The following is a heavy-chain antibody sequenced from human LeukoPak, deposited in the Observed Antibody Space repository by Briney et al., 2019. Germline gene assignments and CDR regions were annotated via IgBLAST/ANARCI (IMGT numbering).Heavy chain of an antibody. CDR1: GGSISSSSHF. CDR3: ARLDNWNGYYSDY. Sequence: SETLSLTCTVSGGSISSSSHFWGWIRQPPGKGLEWIGSIYYTGSTYHNSSLKSRLTISVDTSKNQFSLKLSSVTAADTAAFYCARLDNWNGYYSDYWGQGTLVTVSS. V-gene: IGHV4-39*01. CDR2: IYYTGST. D-gene: IGHD1-20*01. J-gene: IGHJ4*02.